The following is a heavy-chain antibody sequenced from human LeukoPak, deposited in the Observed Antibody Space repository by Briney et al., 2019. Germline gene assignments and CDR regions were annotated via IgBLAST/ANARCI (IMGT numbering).Heavy chain of an antibody. CDR1: GFTFSSYE. Sequence: PSGGSLRLTCAASGFTFSSYEMTWVRQAPGKGLEWVSNISSSDTTIHYADSVKGRFTISRDNARNSLYLQMNSLRAEDTAVYYCATDSGSSYGSSNYWGQGTLVTVSS. D-gene: IGHD5-18*01. J-gene: IGHJ4*02. CDR2: ISSSDTTI. V-gene: IGHV3-48*03. CDR3: ATDSGSSYGSSNY.